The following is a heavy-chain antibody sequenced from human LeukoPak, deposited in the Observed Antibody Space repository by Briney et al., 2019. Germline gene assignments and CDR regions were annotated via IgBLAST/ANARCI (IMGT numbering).Heavy chain of an antibody. CDR3: ARVGDYYDSSGYALVTAFDI. J-gene: IGHJ3*02. Sequence: SVKVSCKASGGTFSSYAISWVRQAPGQGLEWMGGSIPIFGTANYAQKFQGRVTITADESTSTAYMELSSLRCEDTAVYYCARVGDYYDSSGYALVTAFDIWGQGTMVTVSS. V-gene: IGHV1-69*13. CDR2: SIPIFGTA. CDR1: GGTFSSYA. D-gene: IGHD3-22*01.